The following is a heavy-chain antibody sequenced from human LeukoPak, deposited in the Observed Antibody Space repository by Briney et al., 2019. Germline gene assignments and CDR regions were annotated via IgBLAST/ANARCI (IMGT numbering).Heavy chain of an antibody. J-gene: IGHJ4*02. Sequence: PGASLRLSCAASGFTFSNYAMSWVRQAPGKGPEWVSAITGSGGNTYYADSVKGRFTISRDNSKNTVFLQMNSLRAEDTAVYYCAKCGDYDVLTGYYVSDYWGQGTLVTVSS. CDR1: GFTFSNYA. V-gene: IGHV3-23*01. D-gene: IGHD3-9*01. CDR2: ITGSGGNT. CDR3: AKCGDYDVLTGYYVSDY.